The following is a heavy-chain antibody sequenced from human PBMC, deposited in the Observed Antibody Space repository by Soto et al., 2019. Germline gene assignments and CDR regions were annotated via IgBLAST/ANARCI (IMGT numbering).Heavy chain of an antibody. D-gene: IGHD2-21*02. V-gene: IGHV1-8*01. Sequence: ASVKVSCKTSGYTFTDLDINWVRRATGQGLEWMGWMHPTSGDTGYAQNFQGRVTMTRDISISTAYMELNSLRYEDTAFYYCARGVTAGVDHWGQGTLVTVSS. J-gene: IGHJ4*02. CDR3: ARGVTAGVDH. CDR2: MHPTSGDT. CDR1: GYTFTDLD.